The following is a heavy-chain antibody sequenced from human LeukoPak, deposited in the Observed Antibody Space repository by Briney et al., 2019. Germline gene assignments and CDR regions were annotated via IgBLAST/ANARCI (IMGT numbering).Heavy chain of an antibody. V-gene: IGHV3-33*01. CDR1: GFTFSSYG. CDR3: ARDGGYNYGKSPDY. J-gene: IGHJ4*02. D-gene: IGHD5-24*01. CDR2: IWYDGSNK. Sequence: GGSLRLSCAASGFTFSSYGMHWVRQAPGKGLEWVAVIWYDGSNKYYADSVKGRFTISRDNSNNTLYLQMNSLRAEDTAVYSCARDGGYNYGKSPDYWGQGILVTVSS.